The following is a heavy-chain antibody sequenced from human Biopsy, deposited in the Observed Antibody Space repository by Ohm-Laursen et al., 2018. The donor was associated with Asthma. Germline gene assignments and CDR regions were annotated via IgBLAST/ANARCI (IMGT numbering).Heavy chain of an antibody. CDR1: GGSIGSSSYY. Sequence: SETLSLTCTVSGGSIGSSSYYWGWIRQPPGKGLEWIGSIYYSGSTYYNPSLKSRVTISVDTSKNQFSLKLSSVTAADTAVYYCARPREYYYDSSGYYYHAFDIWGQGTMVTVSS. V-gene: IGHV4-39*01. CDR2: IYYSGST. D-gene: IGHD3-22*01. J-gene: IGHJ3*02. CDR3: ARPREYYYDSSGYYYHAFDI.